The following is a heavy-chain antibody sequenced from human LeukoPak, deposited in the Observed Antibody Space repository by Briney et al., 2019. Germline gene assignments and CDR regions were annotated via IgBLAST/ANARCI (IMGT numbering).Heavy chain of an antibody. CDR3: AGWGGVTNFDY. CDR1: GFPVISNY. Sequence: PGRSLRLSCAVSGFPVISNYMTWVRQAPGKGLEWVSIIYSDGTSYYADSVRGRFIISRDNSKNTLYLQMNSLRVEDTAVYYCAGWGGVTNFDYWGQGTLVTVSS. D-gene: IGHD3-10*01. V-gene: IGHV3-53*01. J-gene: IGHJ4*02. CDR2: IYSDGTS.